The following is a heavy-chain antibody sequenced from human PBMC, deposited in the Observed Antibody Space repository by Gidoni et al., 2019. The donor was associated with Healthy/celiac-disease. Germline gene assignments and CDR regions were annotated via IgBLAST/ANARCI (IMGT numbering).Heavy chain of an antibody. D-gene: IGHD3-9*01. V-gene: IGHV3-33*01. J-gene: IGHJ6*02. Sequence: QVQLVESGGGVVQPGRSLRLSCAASGFTFRNYGMHWVSQAPGKGLEWVAIIWYDGSNKYYADSVKGRFTISRDNSKNTLYLQMNSLRAEDTAVYYCARDYDILNGYYYYGMDVWDQGTTVTVSS. CDR2: IWYDGSNK. CDR3: ARDYDILNGYYYYGMDV. CDR1: GFTFRNYG.